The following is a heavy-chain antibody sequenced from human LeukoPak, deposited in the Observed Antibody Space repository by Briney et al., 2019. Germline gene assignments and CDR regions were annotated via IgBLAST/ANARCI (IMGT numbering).Heavy chain of an antibody. V-gene: IGHV3-48*01. J-gene: IGHJ5*02. D-gene: IGHD4-17*01. CDR2: IFRSSSAI. Sequence: GGSLRLSCAASEFTFSDYSMNWVRQAPGKGLEWVSYIFRSSSAIYYADSVKGRFTISRDNAKNSLYLQMNSLRSEDTAVYYCARRPTTVTTNWFDPWGQGTLVTVSS. CDR1: EFTFSDYS. CDR3: ARRPTTVTTNWFDP.